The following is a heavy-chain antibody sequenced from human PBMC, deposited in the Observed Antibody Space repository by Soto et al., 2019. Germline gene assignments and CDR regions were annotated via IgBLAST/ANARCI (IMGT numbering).Heavy chain of an antibody. J-gene: IGHJ5*02. Sequence: PSETLSLTCSVSGGSVSSHYWSWVRQPAGKGLEWIGRIYISGNTKYNPSFKSRVTMSVDTSKNQVSLRLSSVTAADTAVYYCARELKPYNSGWYFTLSWSQGTQLTVSS. CDR1: GGSVSSHY. D-gene: IGHD6-19*01. CDR3: ARELKPYNSGWYFTLS. V-gene: IGHV4-4*07. CDR2: IYISGNT.